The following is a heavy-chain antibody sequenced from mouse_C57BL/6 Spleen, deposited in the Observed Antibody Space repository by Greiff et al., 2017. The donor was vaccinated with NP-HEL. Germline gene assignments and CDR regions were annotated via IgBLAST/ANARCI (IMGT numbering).Heavy chain of an antibody. CDR1: GYTFTSYG. Sequence: QVHVKQSGAELARPGASVKLSCKASGYTFTSYGISWVKQRPGQGLEWIGEIYPRSGNTYYNEKFKGKATLTADKSSSTAYMELRSLTSEDSAVYYCARLDYGSSYYYAMDDWGQGTSVTVSS. J-gene: IGHJ4*01. CDR3: ARLDYGSSYYYAMDD. CDR2: IYPRSGNT. D-gene: IGHD1-1*01. V-gene: IGHV1-81*01.